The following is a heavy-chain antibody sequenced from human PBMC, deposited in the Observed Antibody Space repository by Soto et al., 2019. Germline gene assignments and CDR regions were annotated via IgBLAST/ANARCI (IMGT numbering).Heavy chain of an antibody. CDR2: IYYSGST. V-gene: IGHV4-31*03. CDR3: ARRGPVGYCSSTNCFTGDWFDP. Sequence: QVQLQESGPGLVKPSQTLSLTCTVSGGSISSGGYYWSWIRQHPGKGLEWIGYIYYSGSTYYNPSLKSRVTISVDTSKNQFSLKLSSVTAADTAVYYCARRGPVGYCSSTNCFTGDWFDPWGQGTLVTVSS. CDR1: GGSISSGGYY. J-gene: IGHJ5*02. D-gene: IGHD2-2*01.